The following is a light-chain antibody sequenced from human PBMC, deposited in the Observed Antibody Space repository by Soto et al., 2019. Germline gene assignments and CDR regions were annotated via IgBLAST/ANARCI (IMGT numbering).Light chain of an antibody. CDR3: QQYNSYSQT. CDR2: YAS. J-gene: IGKJ1*01. Sequence: IQMTQYPSTLSAYKGDRVTITCRASQSINNRLAWYQQMPGKAPILLIYYASSLESGVPSRFRGSGSGTEFTLTISSLQPDDFATYYCQQYNSYSQTFGQVTIVDI. V-gene: IGKV1-5*01. CDR1: QSINNR.